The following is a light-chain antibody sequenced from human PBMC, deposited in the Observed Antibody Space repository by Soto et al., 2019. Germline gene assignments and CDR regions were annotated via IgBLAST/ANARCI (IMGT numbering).Light chain of an antibody. Sequence: IQLTQSPSSLSASVGDRVTITCRASQSISSYLNWYQQKTGEAPKLLIYAESSLQTGVPSRLSGSGSGTDLSLTISSLQPEDFSTYYCQKSYSTPRTCGQGTKVDIK. CDR2: AES. CDR3: QKSYSTPRT. V-gene: IGKV1-39*01. J-gene: IGKJ1*01. CDR1: QSISSY.